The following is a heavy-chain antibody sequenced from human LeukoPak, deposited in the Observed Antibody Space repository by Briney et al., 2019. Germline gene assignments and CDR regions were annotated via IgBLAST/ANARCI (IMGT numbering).Heavy chain of an antibody. CDR3: AKVSMDLSRDY. CDR2: IKQDGSQK. D-gene: IGHD2-8*01. Sequence: QSGGSLRLSCAASGFTFNNYWVTWVRQAPGKGLEWVANIKQDGSQKYYVDSVKGRFTISRDNAKNSLYLQMNSLRAEDTAVYYCAKVSMDLSRDYWGQGTLVTVSS. CDR1: GFTFNNYW. V-gene: IGHV3-7*01. J-gene: IGHJ4*02.